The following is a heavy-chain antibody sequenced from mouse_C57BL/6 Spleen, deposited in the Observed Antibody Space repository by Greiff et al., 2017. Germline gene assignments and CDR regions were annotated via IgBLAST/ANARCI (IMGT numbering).Heavy chain of an antibody. CDR3: ARDDGYYHYFDY. CDR1: GYAFSSSW. CDR2: IYPGDGDT. J-gene: IGHJ2*01. D-gene: IGHD2-3*01. V-gene: IGHV1-82*01. Sequence: QVQLQQSGPELVKPGASVKISCKASGYAFSSSWMNWVKQRPGKGLEWIGRIYPGDGDTNYNGKFKGKATLTADKSSSTAYMQLSSLTSEDSAVXFCARDDGYYHYFDYWGTGTTLTVSS.